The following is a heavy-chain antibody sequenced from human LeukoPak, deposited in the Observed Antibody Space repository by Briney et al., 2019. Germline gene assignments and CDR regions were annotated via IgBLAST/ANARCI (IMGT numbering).Heavy chain of an antibody. CDR3: ARVRSHYDFWSVQSSHLFFDY. J-gene: IGHJ4*02. CDR2: IYYSGST. CDR1: GGSISSSSYY. V-gene: IGHV4-39*07. D-gene: IGHD3-3*01. Sequence: PSETLSLTCTVSGGSISSSSYYWGWIRQPPGKGLEWIGSIYYSGSTYYNPSLKSRVTISVDTSKNQFSLKLSSVTAADTAVYYCARVRSHYDFWSVQSSHLFFDYWGQGTLVTVSS.